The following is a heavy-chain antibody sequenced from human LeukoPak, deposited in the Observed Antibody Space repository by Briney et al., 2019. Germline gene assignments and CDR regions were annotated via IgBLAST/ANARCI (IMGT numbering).Heavy chain of an antibody. CDR3: ARAKAAAGIDYFDY. Sequence: SETLSLTCTVSGASISDYYWSWIRQPPGKGLEWIGYIYYSGSTNYNPSLKSRVTISIDTSKNQFSLKVSSVTAADTAVYYCARAKAAAGIDYFDYGGQGTLVTVS. J-gene: IGHJ4*02. D-gene: IGHD6-13*01. V-gene: IGHV4-59*13. CDR2: IYYSGST. CDR1: GASISDYY.